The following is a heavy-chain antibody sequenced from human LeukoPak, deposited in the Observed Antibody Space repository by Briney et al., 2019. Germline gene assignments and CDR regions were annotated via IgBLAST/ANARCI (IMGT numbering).Heavy chain of an antibody. CDR2: LGWNGDII. V-gene: IGHV3-9*01. J-gene: IGHJ4*02. D-gene: IGHD6-13*01. CDR3: AEGSLIAASGTLFDF. CDR1: GFTFDDYS. Sequence: GRSLRLSCAASGFTFDDYSMHWVRQSPGKGLEWLSGLGWNGDIIDYADSVKGRFTISRDNAKNSLYLQMDSLKTEDTALYYCAEGSLIAASGTLFDFWGPGTRVSVSS.